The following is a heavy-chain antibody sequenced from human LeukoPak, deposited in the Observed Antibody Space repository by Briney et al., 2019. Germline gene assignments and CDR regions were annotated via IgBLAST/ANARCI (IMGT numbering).Heavy chain of an antibody. Sequence: SETLSLTCTVSGGSISSYYWGWIRQPPGKGLEWIGSIYYSGSTYYNPSLKSRVTISVDTSKNQFSLKLSSVTAADTAVYYCALIKWGVEMATIGDYWGQGTLVTVSS. J-gene: IGHJ4*02. D-gene: IGHD5-24*01. CDR3: ALIKWGVEMATIGDY. CDR2: IYYSGST. CDR1: GGSISSYY. V-gene: IGHV4-39*01.